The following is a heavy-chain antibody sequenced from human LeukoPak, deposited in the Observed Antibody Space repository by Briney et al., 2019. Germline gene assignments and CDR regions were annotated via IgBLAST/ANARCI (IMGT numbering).Heavy chain of an antibody. CDR1: GGSISSGSYY. J-gene: IGHJ3*02. V-gene: IGHV4-61*02. CDR3: ARDQTRKPLYYYDSSGYREQGGDYAFDI. D-gene: IGHD3-22*01. Sequence: TLSLTCTVSGGSISSGSYYWSWIRQPAGKGLEWIGRIYTSGSTNYNPSLKSRVTISVDTSKNQFSLQLNSVTPEDTAVYYCARDQTRKPLYYYDSSGYREQGGDYAFDIWGQGTMVTVSS. CDR2: IYTSGST.